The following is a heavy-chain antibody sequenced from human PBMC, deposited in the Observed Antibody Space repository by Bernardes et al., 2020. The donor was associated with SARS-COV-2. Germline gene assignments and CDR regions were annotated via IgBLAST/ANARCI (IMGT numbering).Heavy chain of an antibody. V-gene: IGHV4-34*01. CDR1: GGSFSGYY. Sequence: ETLSLTCAVYGGSFSGYYWSWIRQPPGKGLEWIGEINHSGSTNYNPSLKSRVTISVDTSKNQFSLKLSSVTAADTAVYYCASYDSSGYYVNYWGQGTLVTVSS. D-gene: IGHD3-22*01. CDR2: INHSGST. J-gene: IGHJ4*02. CDR3: ASYDSSGYYVNY.